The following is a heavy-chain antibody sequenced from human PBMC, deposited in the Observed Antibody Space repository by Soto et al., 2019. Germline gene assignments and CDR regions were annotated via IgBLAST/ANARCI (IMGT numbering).Heavy chain of an antibody. V-gene: IGHV3-74*01. CDR2: IKSDGTIR. Sequence: EVHLVESGGTLVQPGGSLRLSCAASGFTFDTYWMNWVRQAPGKGLVWLSVIKSDGTIRSYADSVKGRFTISRDNARNTLSLQMNGLRAEDTAVYYCARLSGDHVAFFSYGMDAWGQGTTVTVSS. CDR1: GFTFDTYW. D-gene: IGHD2-21*01. CDR3: ARLSGDHVAFFSYGMDA. J-gene: IGHJ6*02.